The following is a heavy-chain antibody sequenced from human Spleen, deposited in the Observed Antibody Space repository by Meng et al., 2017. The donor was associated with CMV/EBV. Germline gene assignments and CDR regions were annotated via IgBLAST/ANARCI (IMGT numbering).Heavy chain of an antibody. CDR1: GFTFSSSW. CDR3: AKAGEWLALDY. D-gene: IGHD3-3*01. Sequence: GGSLRLSCAASGFTFSSSWMHWVRQAPGKGLEWVSAIYSGDSRTFYADSVKGRFTISRDYANNTLYLQMNSLRAEDTAVYYCAKAGEWLALDYWGQGTLVTVSS. CDR2: IYSGDSRT. V-gene: IGHV3-23*03. J-gene: IGHJ4*02.